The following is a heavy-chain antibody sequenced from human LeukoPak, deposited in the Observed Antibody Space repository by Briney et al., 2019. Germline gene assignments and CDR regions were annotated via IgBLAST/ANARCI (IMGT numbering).Heavy chain of an antibody. Sequence: SETLSLTCAVYGGSFSGYYWSWIRQPPGKGLEWIGEINHSGSTYYNPSLKSRVTISVDTSKNQFSLKLSSVTAADTAVYYCARQLGSGYYQDYFDYWGQGTLVTVSS. J-gene: IGHJ4*02. D-gene: IGHD3-3*01. V-gene: IGHV4-34*01. CDR1: GGSFSGYY. CDR2: INHSGST. CDR3: ARQLGSGYYQDYFDY.